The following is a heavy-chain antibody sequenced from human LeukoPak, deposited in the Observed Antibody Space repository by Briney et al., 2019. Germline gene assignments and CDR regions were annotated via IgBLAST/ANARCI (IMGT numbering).Heavy chain of an antibody. CDR1: GGTFSSYA. CDR2: IIPIFGTA. CDR3: ARLFSGWFDP. D-gene: IGHD2/OR15-2a*01. J-gene: IGHJ5*02. V-gene: IGHV1-69*13. Sequence: ASVKVSCTASGGTFSSYAISWVRQAPGQGLEWMGGIIPIFGTANYAQKFQGRVTITADESTSTAYMELSSLRSEDTAVYYCARLFSGWFDPWGQGTLVTVSS.